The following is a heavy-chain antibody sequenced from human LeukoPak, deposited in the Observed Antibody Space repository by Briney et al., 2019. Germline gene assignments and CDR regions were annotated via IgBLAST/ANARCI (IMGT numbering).Heavy chain of an antibody. Sequence: GGSLRLSCTASGFTFSNFSINCVRQAPGKGLEWVASISSRSSYIYYADSVKGRFTISRDNAKNSLYLQMNSLRAEDTAVYYCARGGPYGDYVGAFDIWGQGTMVTVSS. CDR1: GFTFSNFS. V-gene: IGHV3-21*01. CDR3: ARGGPYGDYVGAFDI. D-gene: IGHD4-17*01. CDR2: ISSRSSYI. J-gene: IGHJ3*02.